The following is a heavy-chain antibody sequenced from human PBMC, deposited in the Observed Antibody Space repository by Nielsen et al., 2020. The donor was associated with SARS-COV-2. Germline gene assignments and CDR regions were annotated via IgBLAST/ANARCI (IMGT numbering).Heavy chain of an antibody. J-gene: IGHJ6*02. CDR3: ARPSGYYGSGRDYYYYGMDV. V-gene: IGHV3-23*01. D-gene: IGHD3-10*01. CDR2: ISGSGGST. Sequence: GESLKISCVASGFTFSSYSMNWVRQAPGKGLEWVSAISGSGGSTYYADSVKGRFTISRDNSKNTLYLQMNSLRAEDTAVYYCARPSGYYGSGRDYYYYGMDVWGQGTTVTVSS. CDR1: GFTFSSYS.